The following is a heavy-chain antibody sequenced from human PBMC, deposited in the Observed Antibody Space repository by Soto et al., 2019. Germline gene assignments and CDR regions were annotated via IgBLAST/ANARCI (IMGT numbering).Heavy chain of an antibody. J-gene: IGHJ4*02. Sequence: PSETLSLTCTVSGGSISSYYWSWIRQPPGKGLEWIGYIYYSGSTNYNPSLKSRVTISVDTSKNQFSLKQSSVTAADTAVYYCARRYGDCFDYWGQGTLVTVSS. CDR3: ARRYGDCFDY. V-gene: IGHV4-59*08. CDR2: IYYSGST. D-gene: IGHD4-17*01. CDR1: GGSISSYY.